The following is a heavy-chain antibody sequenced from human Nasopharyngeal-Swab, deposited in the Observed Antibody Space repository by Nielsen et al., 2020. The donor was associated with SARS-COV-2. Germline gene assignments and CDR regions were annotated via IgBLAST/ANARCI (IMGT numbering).Heavy chain of an antibody. CDR1: GYTFSSYW. V-gene: IGHV3-74*01. CDR2: NDNYGSIT. J-gene: IGHJ4*02. CDR3: TRDIGGKYGY. D-gene: IGHD4-23*01. Sequence: GGSLTLSCAASGYTFSSYWRHWLRHAPGKGLLWVSRNDNYGSITDYADSVKGRFTISRDNAKNTLYLQMNSLRGEDTAVYYCTRDIGGKYGYWGQGNLVTVSS.